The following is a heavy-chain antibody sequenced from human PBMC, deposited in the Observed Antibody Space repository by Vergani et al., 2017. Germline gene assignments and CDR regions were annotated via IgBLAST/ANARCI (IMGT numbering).Heavy chain of an antibody. Sequence: QVQLVESGGGVVQPGRSLRLSCAASGFTFSSYAMHWVRQAPGKGLEWVAVISYDGSNKYYADSVKARFTISRDNSKNTLYLQMNSLRAEDTAVYYCASILEILDYWGQGTLVTVSS. V-gene: IGHV3-30*04. D-gene: IGHD1-1*01. CDR2: ISYDGSNK. J-gene: IGHJ4*02. CDR1: GFTFSSYA. CDR3: ASILEILDY.